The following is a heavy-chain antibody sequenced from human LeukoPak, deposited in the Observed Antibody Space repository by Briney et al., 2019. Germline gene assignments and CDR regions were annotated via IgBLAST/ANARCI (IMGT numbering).Heavy chain of an antibody. V-gene: IGHV3-48*03. Sequence: AGSLRLSCATSGFSFSTQEMTWVRQAPGKGLEWVSYISSNSRTTYYADSVKGRFTISRDNTSNSVFLQLNSLRVEDTGFYYCARGSYTGFDLYFDYWGQGTLVTVST. CDR1: GFSFSTQE. D-gene: IGHD5-12*01. CDR3: ARGSYTGFDLYFDY. CDR2: ISSNSRTT. J-gene: IGHJ4*02.